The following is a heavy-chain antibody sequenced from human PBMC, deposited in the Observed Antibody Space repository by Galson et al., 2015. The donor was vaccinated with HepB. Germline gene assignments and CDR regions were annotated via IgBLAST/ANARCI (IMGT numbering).Heavy chain of an antibody. CDR2: INPSGGST. Sequence: VKVSCKASGYTFTSYYMHWVRQAPGQGLEWMGIINPSGGSTSYAQKFQGRVTITADESTSTAYMELSSLRSEDTAVYYCARDSETDFWSGYYSVNWFDPWGQGTLVTVSS. CDR3: ARDSETDFWSGYYSVNWFDP. CDR1: GYTFTSYY. D-gene: IGHD3-3*01. J-gene: IGHJ5*02. V-gene: IGHV1-46*01.